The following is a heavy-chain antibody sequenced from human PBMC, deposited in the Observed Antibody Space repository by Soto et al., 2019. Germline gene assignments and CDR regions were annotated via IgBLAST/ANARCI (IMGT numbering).Heavy chain of an antibody. CDR1: GGSFSGYY. V-gene: IGHV4-34*01. J-gene: IGHJ4*02. CDR2: INHSGST. CDR3: ARSYSSSSPLYFDY. Sequence: SETLSLTCAVYGGSFSGYYWSWIRQPPGKGLEWIGEINHSGSTNYNPSLKSRVTISVDTSKNQFSLKLSSVTAADTAVYYCARSYSSSSPLYFDYWGQGTLVTVYS. D-gene: IGHD6-6*01.